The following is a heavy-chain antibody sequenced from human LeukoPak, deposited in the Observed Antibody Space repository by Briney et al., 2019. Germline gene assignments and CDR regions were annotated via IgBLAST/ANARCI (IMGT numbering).Heavy chain of an antibody. CDR1: GGSFSGYY. CDR2: INHSGST. J-gene: IGHJ6*03. V-gene: IGHV4-34*01. CDR3: ARGYDKTYYYYYYYMDV. Sequence: PSETLSLTCAVYGGSFSGYYWSWIRQPPGKGLEWLGEINHSGSTNYNPSLKSRVTISVDTSKNQFSLKLSSVTAADTAVYYCARGYDKTYYYYYYYMDVWGKGTTVTVSS. D-gene: IGHD3-22*01.